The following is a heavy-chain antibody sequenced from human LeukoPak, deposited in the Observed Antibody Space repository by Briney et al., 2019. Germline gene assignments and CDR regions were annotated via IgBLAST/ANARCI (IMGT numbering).Heavy chain of an antibody. CDR3: ARVPSYNWNYVGHYGMDV. J-gene: IGHJ6*02. CDR2: IYYSGST. CDR1: GGSISSSSYY. V-gene: IGHV4-39*01. Sequence: SETLSLTCTVSGGSISSSSYYWGWIRQPPGKGLEWIGSIYYSGSTYYNPSLKSRVTISVDTSKNQFSLKPSSVTAADTAVYYCARVPSYNWNYVGHYGMDVWGQGTTVTVSS. D-gene: IGHD1-7*01.